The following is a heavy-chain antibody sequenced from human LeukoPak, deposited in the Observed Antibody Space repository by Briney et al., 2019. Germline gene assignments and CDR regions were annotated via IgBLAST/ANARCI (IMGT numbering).Heavy chain of an antibody. J-gene: IGHJ4*02. D-gene: IGHD3-10*01. CDR2: INPSGGST. CDR3: ARVSGLRSGSYYSQGPDY. V-gene: IGHV1-46*01. CDR1: GYTFTSYY. Sequence: ASVKVSCKASGYTFTSYYMHWVRQAPGQGLEWMGIINPSGGSTSYARKFQGRVTMTRDTSTSTVYMELSSLRSEDTAVYYCARVSGLRSGSYYSQGPDYWGQGTLVTVSS.